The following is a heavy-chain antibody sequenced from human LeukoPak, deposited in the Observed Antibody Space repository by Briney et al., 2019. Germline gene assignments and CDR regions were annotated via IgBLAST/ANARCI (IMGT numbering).Heavy chain of an antibody. CDR3: ARLVPRGEAFDI. CDR1: GFTFTNYA. D-gene: IGHD3-16*01. CDR2: INSNGGRT. J-gene: IGHJ3*02. V-gene: IGHV3-64D*06. Sequence: GGSLRLSCSASGFTFTNYAIHWVRQAPGKGLEYVSGINSNGGRTHYADPVRARFTISRDNSRNTVYLQMSSLRTEDTAVYYCARLVPRGEAFDIWGQGTMVTVSS.